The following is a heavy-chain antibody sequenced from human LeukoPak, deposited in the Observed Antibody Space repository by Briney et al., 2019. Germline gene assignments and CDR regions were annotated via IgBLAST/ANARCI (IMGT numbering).Heavy chain of an antibody. CDR3: APIELYGGNSLD. CDR2: INPNSGGT. V-gene: IGHV1-2*02. Sequence: SVKVSCQASGYTFTGYYMHWVRQAPGQGLEWMGWINPNSGGTNYAQKFQGRVTMTRDTSISTAYMELSRLRSDDTAVYYCAPIELYGGNSLDWGQGTLVTVSS. J-gene: IGHJ4*02. D-gene: IGHD4-23*01. CDR1: GYTFTGYY.